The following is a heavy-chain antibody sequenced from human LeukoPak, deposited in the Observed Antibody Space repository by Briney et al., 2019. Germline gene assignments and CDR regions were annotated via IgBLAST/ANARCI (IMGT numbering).Heavy chain of an antibody. Sequence: PGGSLRLSCAASGFTFSNCAMSWVRQAPGKGLEWVSGISGSGGSTYYADSVKGRFTISRDNSKNTLYLQMNSLRAEDTALYYCAEDTDLWSGYATAPFDYWGRGTLVTVSS. J-gene: IGHJ4*02. D-gene: IGHD3-3*01. CDR2: ISGSGGST. CDR1: GFTFSNCA. V-gene: IGHV3-23*01. CDR3: AEDTDLWSGYATAPFDY.